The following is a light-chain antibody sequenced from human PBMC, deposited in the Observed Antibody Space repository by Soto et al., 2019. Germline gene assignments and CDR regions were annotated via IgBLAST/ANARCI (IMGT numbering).Light chain of an antibody. Sequence: DIQMTQSPSSLSASVGDRVTISCRPSQSISTFLNWYQQKPGKPPKLLIYSAYILQSGVPSRFSGSGSGTVCIHTSDGQQPEDFATSYCQQSYGPPPTFGGGTKVEIK. J-gene: IGKJ4*01. CDR1: QSISTF. V-gene: IGKV1-39*01. CDR2: SAY. CDR3: QQSYGPPPT.